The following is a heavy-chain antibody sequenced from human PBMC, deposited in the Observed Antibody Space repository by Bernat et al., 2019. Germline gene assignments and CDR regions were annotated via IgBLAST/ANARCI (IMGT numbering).Heavy chain of an antibody. CDR1: GFTFSSYC. D-gene: IGHD2-15*01. V-gene: IGHV3-21*05. J-gene: IGHJ4*02. Sequence: EVQLVESGGGLVKPGGSLRLSCAASGFTFSSYCMNWVRQAPGKVLEWVSYISSSSSYICYAASVKDRLAISRDNAESSLYLQLNSVRAGDTAVYYCARDSGGLDCWGKGTRVTFSS. CDR3: ARDSGGLDC. CDR2: ISSSSSYI.